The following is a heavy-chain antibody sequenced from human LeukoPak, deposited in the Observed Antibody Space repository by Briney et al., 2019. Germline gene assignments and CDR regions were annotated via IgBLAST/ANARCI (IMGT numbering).Heavy chain of an antibody. J-gene: IGHJ4*02. V-gene: IGHV3-23*01. CDR1: GFTFSSYA. CDR2: VSGSGDST. Sequence: GGSLRLSCAASGFTFSSYAMSWVRQAPGKGLEWVSAVSGSGDSTYHADSVKGRFSISRDNAKNSLYLQMNSLRAEDTAVYYCARDRNTDFWSGYYTNYCDYWGQGTLVTVSS. D-gene: IGHD3-3*01. CDR3: ARDRNTDFWSGYYTNYCDY.